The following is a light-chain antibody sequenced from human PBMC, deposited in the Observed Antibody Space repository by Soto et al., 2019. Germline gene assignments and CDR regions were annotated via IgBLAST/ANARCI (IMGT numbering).Light chain of an antibody. CDR1: QSVSNSY. V-gene: IGKV3-20*01. Sequence: EIVLTQSPGTLSLSPGERATLSCRASQSVSNSYLAWYQQKPGQAPRLLIYGASSRATGIPDRFSGSGSGTDFTLTISRLESEDFAVYYCQQYGNSRAFGQGTKVEIK. CDR3: QQYGNSRA. J-gene: IGKJ1*01. CDR2: GAS.